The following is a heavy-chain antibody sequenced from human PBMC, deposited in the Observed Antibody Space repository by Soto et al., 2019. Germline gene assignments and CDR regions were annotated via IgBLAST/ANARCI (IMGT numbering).Heavy chain of an antibody. CDR2: MNPNSGNT. Sequence: QVQLVQSGAEVKKPGASVKVSCKASGYTFTSYDINWVRQATGQGLEWMGWMNPNSGNTGYAQKVQGRVTMTRNTSISTAYMELSSLRSEDTAVYYCARRIQERWDNWFDPWGQGTLVTVSS. J-gene: IGHJ5*02. CDR3: ARRIQERWDNWFDP. CDR1: GYTFTSYD. V-gene: IGHV1-8*01. D-gene: IGHD5-18*01.